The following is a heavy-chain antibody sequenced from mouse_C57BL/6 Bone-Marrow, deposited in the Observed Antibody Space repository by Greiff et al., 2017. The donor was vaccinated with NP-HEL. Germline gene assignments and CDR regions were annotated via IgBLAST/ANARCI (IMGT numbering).Heavy chain of an antibody. D-gene: IGHD1-1*01. J-gene: IGHJ2*01. V-gene: IGHV5-9*01. CDR3: ARPYRGDYFDY. CDR1: GFTFSSYT. Sequence: DVMLVESGGGLVKPGGSLKLSCAASGFTFSSYTMSWVRQTPEKRLEWVATISGGGGNTYYPDSVKGRFTISRDNAKNTLYLQMSSLRSEDTALYYCARPYRGDYFDYWGQGTTLTVSS. CDR2: ISGGGGNT.